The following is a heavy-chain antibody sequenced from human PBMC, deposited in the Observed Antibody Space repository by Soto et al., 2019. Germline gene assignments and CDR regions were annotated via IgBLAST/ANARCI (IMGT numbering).Heavy chain of an antibody. J-gene: IGHJ4*02. V-gene: IGHV4-34*01. Sequence: PSETLSLTCAVYGGSFSGYYWSWIRQPPGKGLEWIGEINHSGSTNYNPSLKSRVTISVDTSKNQFSLKLSSVTAADTAVYYCARGRSIYYFDYWGQGTLVTV. CDR3: ARGRSIYYFDY. D-gene: IGHD2-21*01. CDR2: INHSGST. CDR1: GGSFSGYY.